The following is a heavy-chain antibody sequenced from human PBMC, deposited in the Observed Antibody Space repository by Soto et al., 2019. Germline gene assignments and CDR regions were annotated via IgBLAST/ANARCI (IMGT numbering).Heavy chain of an antibody. J-gene: IGHJ4*02. V-gene: IGHV3-53*01. CDR1: GFTVSSTNY. D-gene: IGHD5-12*01. CDR3: HGYGY. Sequence: EVQVVESEGSLIQPGGSLRLSCVVSGFTVSSTNYMSWVRQAPGKGLEWVSVIYSGGTTFDADSVKGRFTISRDNSKNTLYLQMNSLRAEDTAVYNCHGYGYWGQGTLVTVSS. CDR2: IYSGGTT.